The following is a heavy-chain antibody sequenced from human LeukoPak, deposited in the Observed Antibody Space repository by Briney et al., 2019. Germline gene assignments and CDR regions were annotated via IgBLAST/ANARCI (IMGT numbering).Heavy chain of an antibody. CDR2: ISESGSAI. V-gene: IGHV3-48*03. Sequence: GGSLRLSCAASGFTFSSYEMNWVRLAPGKGLEWVSYISESGSAIYYADSVKGRFTISRDNSKNTLYLKMNSLRAEDTAVYYCAKDGTGLLWFGDNRYFDYWGQGTLVTVSS. D-gene: IGHD3-10*01. J-gene: IGHJ4*02. CDR3: AKDGTGLLWFGDNRYFDY. CDR1: GFTFSSYE.